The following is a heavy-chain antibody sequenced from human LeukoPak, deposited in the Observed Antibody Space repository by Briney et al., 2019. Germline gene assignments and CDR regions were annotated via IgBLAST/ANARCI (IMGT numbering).Heavy chain of an antibody. D-gene: IGHD3-10*01. Sequence: ASVRVSCKASGYTFTGYYMHWVRQAPGQGLEWMGWINPNSGGTNYAQKFQGRVTMTRDTSISTAYMELSRLRSDDTAVYYCASQRLWFGEIVWDYWGQGTLVTVSS. CDR3: ASQRLWFGEIVWDY. CDR2: INPNSGGT. J-gene: IGHJ4*02. V-gene: IGHV1-2*02. CDR1: GYTFTGYY.